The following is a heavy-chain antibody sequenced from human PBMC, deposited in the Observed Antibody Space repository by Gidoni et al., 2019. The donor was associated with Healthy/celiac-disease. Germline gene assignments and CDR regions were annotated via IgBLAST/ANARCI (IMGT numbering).Heavy chain of an antibody. J-gene: IGHJ4*02. CDR3: AKGYYYDSSGFDY. CDR2: ISGSGGST. V-gene: IGHV3-23*01. CDR1: GFTFSSYA. Sequence: EVQLLESGGGLVQPGRSLRLSCAASGFTFSSYAMSWVRQAPGKGLEWVSAISGSGGSTYYADSVKGRFTISRDNSKNTLYLQMNSLRAEDTAVYYCAKGYYYDSSGFDYWGQGTLVTVSS. D-gene: IGHD3-22*01.